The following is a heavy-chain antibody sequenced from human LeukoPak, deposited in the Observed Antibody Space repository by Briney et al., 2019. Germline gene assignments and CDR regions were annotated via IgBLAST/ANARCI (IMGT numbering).Heavy chain of an antibody. J-gene: IGHJ3*02. V-gene: IGHV3-23*01. CDR3: AKGIFERYYDSSGYYYVGDAFDI. CDR2: ISGSGGST. Sequence: GGSLRLSCAASGFTFSSYAMSWVRQAPGKGLEWVSAISGSGGSTYYADSVKGRFTISRDNSKNTLYLQMNSLRAEDTAVYYCAKGIFERYYDSSGYYYVGDAFDIWGQGTMVTVSS. CDR1: GFTFSSYA. D-gene: IGHD3-22*01.